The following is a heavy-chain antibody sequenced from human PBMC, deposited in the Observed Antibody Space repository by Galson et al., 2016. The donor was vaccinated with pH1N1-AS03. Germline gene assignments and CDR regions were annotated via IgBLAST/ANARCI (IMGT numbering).Heavy chain of an antibody. Sequence: ETLSLTCSVSGGSISGNFWTWIRQPAGEGLEWIGRMDSSGRKNYNSSLESRVTLSVDTSKNQFSLRLTSVTAADTAVYYCAKESSGLGRGLDYWGQGTLVTVSS. CDR2: MDSSGRK. CDR1: GGSISGNF. V-gene: IGHV4-4*07. J-gene: IGHJ4*02. CDR3: AKESSGLGRGLDY. D-gene: IGHD3-10*01.